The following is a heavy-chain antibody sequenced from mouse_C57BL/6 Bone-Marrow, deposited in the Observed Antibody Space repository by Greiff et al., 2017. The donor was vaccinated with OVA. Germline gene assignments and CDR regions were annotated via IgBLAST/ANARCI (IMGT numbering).Heavy chain of an antibody. CDR2: ISSGGSYT. CDR3: ARQGYGFAY. CDR1: GFTFSSYG. J-gene: IGHJ3*01. V-gene: IGHV5-6*01. Sequence: EVQGVESGGDLVKPGGSLKLSCAASGFTFSSYGMSWVRQTPDKRLEWVATISSGGSYTYYPDNVKGRFTISRDNAKNTLYLQMSSLKSEDTAMYYCARQGYGFAYWGQGTLVTVSA.